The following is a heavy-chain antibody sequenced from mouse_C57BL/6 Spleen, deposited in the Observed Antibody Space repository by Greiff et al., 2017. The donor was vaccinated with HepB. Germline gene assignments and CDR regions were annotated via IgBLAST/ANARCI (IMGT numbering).Heavy chain of an antibody. CDR1: GYTFTSYW. V-gene: IGHV1-64*01. D-gene: IGHD1-1*01. CDR3: ARDYYGSSNY. J-gene: IGHJ2*01. CDR2: IHPNSGST. Sequence: QVQLQQPGAELVKPGASVKLSCKASGYTFTSYWMHWVKQTPGQGLEWIGMIHPNSGSTNYNEKFKSKATLTVDKSSSTAYMQLSSLTSEDSAVYYCARDYYGSSNYWGQGTTLTVSS.